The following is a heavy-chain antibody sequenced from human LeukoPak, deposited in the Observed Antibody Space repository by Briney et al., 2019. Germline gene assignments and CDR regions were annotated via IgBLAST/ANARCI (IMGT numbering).Heavy chain of an antibody. CDR2: ISYSGST. Sequence: SETLSLTCTVSGASITSYYWTWIRQPPGKGLEWIGYISYSGSTNYNPSLKSRVTISLDASKNQFSLKLRSVTTADTAVYYCAAGGGVDIWGQGTMITVSS. V-gene: IGHV4-59*03. CDR1: GASITSYY. CDR3: AAGGGVDI. D-gene: IGHD3-16*01. J-gene: IGHJ3*02.